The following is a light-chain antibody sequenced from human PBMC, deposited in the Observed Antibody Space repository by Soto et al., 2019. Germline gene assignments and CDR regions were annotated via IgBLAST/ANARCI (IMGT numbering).Light chain of an antibody. V-gene: IGLV2-14*03. J-gene: IGLJ2*01. CDR2: DVN. CDR3: TSWTTSTTMI. Sequence: QSALTQPASVSGSPGQSITISCTGTSSDIGAYNFVSWYQQHPGKAPKLMLYDVNIRPSGVSNRFSGSKSGNTASLTISGIKAEDEADYYCTSWTTSTTMIFGGGTKVTVL. CDR1: SSDIGAYNF.